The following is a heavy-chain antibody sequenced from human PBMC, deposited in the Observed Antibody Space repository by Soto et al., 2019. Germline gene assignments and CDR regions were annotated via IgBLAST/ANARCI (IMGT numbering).Heavy chain of an antibody. D-gene: IGHD3-3*01. CDR2: ISGSGGST. CDR3: AKLPYYDFWSGPPFDP. V-gene: IGHV3-23*01. J-gene: IGHJ5*02. Sequence: EVQLLESGGGLVQPGGSLRLSCAASGFTFSSYAMSWVRQAPGKGLEWVSAISGSGGSTYYADSVKGRFTISRDNSKNTLYLQMNSLRAEDTAVYYCAKLPYYDFWSGPPFDPWGQGTLVTVSS. CDR1: GFTFSSYA.